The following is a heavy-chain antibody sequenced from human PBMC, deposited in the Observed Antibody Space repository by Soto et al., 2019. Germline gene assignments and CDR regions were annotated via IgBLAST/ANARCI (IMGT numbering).Heavy chain of an antibody. J-gene: IGHJ6*02. CDR3: ARGFRSRSWYYYYGMDV. Sequence: SETLSLTCTVSGGSISSYYWSWIRQPPGKGLEWIGYIYYSGSTNYNPSLKSRVTISVDTSKNQFSLKLSSVTAADTAVYYCARGFRSRSWYYYYGMDVWGQGTTVTVSS. V-gene: IGHV4-59*01. CDR2: IYYSGST. D-gene: IGHD6-13*01. CDR1: GGSISSYY.